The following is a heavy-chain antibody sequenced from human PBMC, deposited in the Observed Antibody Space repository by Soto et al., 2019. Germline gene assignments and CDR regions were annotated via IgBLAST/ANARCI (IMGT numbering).Heavy chain of an antibody. CDR2: ITSSGENT. CDR3: ARGPTALDP. J-gene: IGHJ5*02. V-gene: IGHV3-23*01. CDR1: GFTFNRYA. D-gene: IGHD4-17*01. Sequence: GGSLRLSCAASGFTFNRYAMSWVRQAPGKGLEWVSAITSSGENTDYANAVKGRFTISRDNSKNTLYLQLNSVTPEDTAVYYCARGPTALDPWGQGTLVTVS.